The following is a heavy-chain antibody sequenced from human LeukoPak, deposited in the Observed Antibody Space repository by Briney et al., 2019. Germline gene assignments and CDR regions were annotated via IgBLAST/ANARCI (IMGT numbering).Heavy chain of an antibody. CDR3: ARSITIFGVAANWFDP. V-gene: IGHV4-4*02. D-gene: IGHD3-3*01. CDR2: IYHSGNT. Sequence: KSSETLSLTCAVSGGSISSSNWWSWVRQPPGKGLEWIGSIYHSGNTYCNPSLKSRVTISVDTSKNQFSLKLSSVTAADTAVYYCARSITIFGVAANWFDPWGQGTLVTVSP. J-gene: IGHJ5*02. CDR1: GGSISSSNW.